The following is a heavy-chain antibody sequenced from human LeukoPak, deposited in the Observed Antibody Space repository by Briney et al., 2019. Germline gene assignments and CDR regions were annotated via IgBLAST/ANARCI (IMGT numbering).Heavy chain of an antibody. J-gene: IGHJ4*02. CDR3: ARVGVVWFGELLYDY. CDR2: INHSGST. CDR1: GGSFSGYY. V-gene: IGHV4-34*01. Sequence: SETLSLTCAVYGGSFSGYYWSWIRQPPGKGLEWIGEINHSGSTNYNPSLKSRVTISVDTSKNQFSLKLSSVTAADTAVYHCARVGVVWFGELLYDYWGQGTLVTVSS. D-gene: IGHD3-10*01.